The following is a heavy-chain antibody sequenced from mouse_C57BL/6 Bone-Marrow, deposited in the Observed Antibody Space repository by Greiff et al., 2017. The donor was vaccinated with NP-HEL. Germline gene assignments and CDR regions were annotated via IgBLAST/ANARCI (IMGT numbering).Heavy chain of an antibody. Sequence: EVQLQESGGGLVKPGGSLKLSCAASGFTFSDYGMHWVRQAPEKGLEWVAYISSGSSTIYYADTVKGRFTISRDNAKNTLFLQMTSLRSEDTAMYYCARRIYYGIYFDYWGQGTTLTVSS. CDR2: ISSGSSTI. J-gene: IGHJ2*01. CDR1: GFTFSDYG. V-gene: IGHV5-17*01. CDR3: ARRIYYGIYFDY. D-gene: IGHD1-1*01.